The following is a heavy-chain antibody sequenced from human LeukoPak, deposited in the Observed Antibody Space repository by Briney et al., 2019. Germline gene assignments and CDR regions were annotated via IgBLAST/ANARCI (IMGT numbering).Heavy chain of an antibody. J-gene: IGHJ5*01. CDR2: IAFDGSET. CDR3: AKYYYDFVSGSNWFDS. CDR1: GFNFNDFG. Sequence: GGSLRLSCAASGFNFNDFGMHWVRQAPGKGLEWVALIAFDGSETFYADSVKGRFTISRDNSKNTLFLVMNRVTSEDTAVYYCAKYYYDFVSGSNWFDSWGQGTLVTASS. V-gene: IGHV3-30*18. D-gene: IGHD3-3*01.